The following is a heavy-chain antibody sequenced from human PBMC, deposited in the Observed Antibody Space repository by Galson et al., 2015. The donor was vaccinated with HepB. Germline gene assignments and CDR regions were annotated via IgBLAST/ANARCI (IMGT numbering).Heavy chain of an antibody. CDR1: GYTFTSYA. D-gene: IGHD5-18*01. V-gene: IGHV1-3*01. CDR2: INAGNGNT. Sequence: SVKVSCKASGYTFTSYAMHWVRQAPGQRLEWMGWINAGNGNTKYSQKFQGRVTITRDTSASTAYMELSSLRSEDTAVYYCATYTAPGPVGWFDPWGQGTLVTVSS. J-gene: IGHJ5*02. CDR3: ATYTAPGPVGWFDP.